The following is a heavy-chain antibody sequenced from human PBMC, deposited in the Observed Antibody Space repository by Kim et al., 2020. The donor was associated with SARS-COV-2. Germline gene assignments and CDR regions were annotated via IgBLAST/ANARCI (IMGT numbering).Heavy chain of an antibody. Sequence: SETLSLTCTVSGGSISSGDYYWSWIRQPPGKGLEWIGYIYYSGSTYYNPSLKSRVTISVDTSKNQFSLKLSSVTAADTAVYYCARGIYGGNGFDYWGQGTLVTVSS. J-gene: IGHJ4*02. V-gene: IGHV4-30-4*01. CDR2: IYYSGST. CDR3: ARGIYGGNGFDY. D-gene: IGHD4-17*01. CDR1: GGSISSGDYY.